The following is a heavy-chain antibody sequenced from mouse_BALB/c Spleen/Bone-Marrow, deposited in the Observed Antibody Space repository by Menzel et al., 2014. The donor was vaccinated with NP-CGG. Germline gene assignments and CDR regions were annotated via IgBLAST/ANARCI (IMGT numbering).Heavy chain of an antibody. Sequence: EVQLQQSGPELVKPGTSMKISCKASGYSFTGYTMNWVKQTLGKNLEWIGLINPYNGGSSYNQKFKGKATLTVDKSSSTAYMELLSLTSEDSAVYYCARGSMVTCYYAMDYWGQGTSVTVSS. J-gene: IGHJ4*01. V-gene: IGHV1-18*01. D-gene: IGHD2-10*02. CDR1: GYSFTGYT. CDR2: INPYNGGS. CDR3: ARGSMVTCYYAMDY.